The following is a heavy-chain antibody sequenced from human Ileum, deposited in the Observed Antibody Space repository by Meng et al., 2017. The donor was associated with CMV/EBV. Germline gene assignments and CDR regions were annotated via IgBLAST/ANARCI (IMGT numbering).Heavy chain of an antibody. CDR2: IYHSGST. J-gene: IGHJ4*02. Sequence: SETLSLTCTVSGYSISSGYYWGWIRQPPGKGLEWIGSIYHSGSTYYNPSLKSRVTISVDTSKKTFSLKVTSVTAADTAVYYCARGGLAFCGGDCYRGIDHWGQGTLVTVSS. D-gene: IGHD2-21*01. CDR1: GYSISSGYY. V-gene: IGHV4-38-2*02. CDR3: ARGGLAFCGGDCYRGIDH.